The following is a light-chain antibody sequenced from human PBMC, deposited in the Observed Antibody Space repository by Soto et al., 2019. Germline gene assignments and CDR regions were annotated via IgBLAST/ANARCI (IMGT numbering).Light chain of an antibody. CDR1: SSDVGKYDR. CDR3: SSYTSTSRYV. J-gene: IGLJ1*01. CDR2: EVT. Sequence: SVLTQPPSVSGSPGQSVTISCTGTSSDVGKYDRVSWYQQPPGTAPKLIIHEVTNRPSGVPARFSGSKSGNTASLTISGLQAEDEADYYCSSYTSTSRYVFGAGTKVTVL. V-gene: IGLV2-18*02.